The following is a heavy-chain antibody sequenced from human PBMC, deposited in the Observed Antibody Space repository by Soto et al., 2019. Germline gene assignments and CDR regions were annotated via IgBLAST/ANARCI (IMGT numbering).Heavy chain of an antibody. CDR1: GFTFSSYS. CDR3: ARDLPYYYDSSGYSQAFDI. Sequence: EVQLVESGGGLVQPGGSLRLSCAASGFTFSSYSMNWVRQAPGKGLEWVSYISSSSSTIYYADFVKGRFTISRDNAKNSLYLQMNSLRDEDTAVYYCARDLPYYYDSSGYSQAFDIWGQGTMVTVSS. D-gene: IGHD3-22*01. J-gene: IGHJ3*02. CDR2: ISSSSSTI. V-gene: IGHV3-48*02.